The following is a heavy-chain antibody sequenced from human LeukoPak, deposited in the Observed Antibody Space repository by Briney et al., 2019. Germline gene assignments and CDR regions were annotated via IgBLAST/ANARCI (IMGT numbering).Heavy chain of an antibody. Sequence: PSETLSLTCTVSGVPLSRYYWSWIRQPAGKGLEWVGRIFASGNTNYNPSFESRLAMSVDTSRNQFSLNLGSVTAADTAIYYCVQDGPLRSDYWGQGTLVTVSS. D-gene: IGHD3-16*01. CDR3: VQDGPLRSDY. CDR2: IFASGNT. J-gene: IGHJ4*02. CDR1: GVPLSRYY. V-gene: IGHV4-4*07.